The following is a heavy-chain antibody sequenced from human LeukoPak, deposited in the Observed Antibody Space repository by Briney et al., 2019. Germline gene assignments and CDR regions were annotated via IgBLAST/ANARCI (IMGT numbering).Heavy chain of an antibody. CDR1: GFTFSSYW. V-gene: IGHV3-74*01. J-gene: IGHJ4*02. CDR3: ARTYSSFDY. CDR2: VNNDGSTT. Sequence: PGGSLRLSCAVSGFTFSSYWMHWVRQAPGKGLVWVSRVNNDGSTTAYADSVKGRFTISGDNTKNTLYLQMNSLRAEDTAVYYCARTYSSFDYWGQGTLVTVSS. D-gene: IGHD6-19*01.